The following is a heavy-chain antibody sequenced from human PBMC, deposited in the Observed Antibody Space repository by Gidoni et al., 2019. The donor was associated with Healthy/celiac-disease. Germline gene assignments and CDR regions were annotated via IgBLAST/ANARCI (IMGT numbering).Heavy chain of an antibody. V-gene: IGHV3-21*01. J-gene: IGHJ5*02. CDR3: ARATSSSWYNWFDP. CDR1: GFTFSSYS. Sequence: EVQLVESGGGLVKPGGSLRLSCAASGFTFSSYSMNWVRQAPGKGLECVSSISSSSSYIYYADSVKGRFTISRDNAKNSLYLQMNSLRAEDTAVYYCARATSSSWYNWFDPWGQGTLVTVSS. CDR2: ISSSSSYI. D-gene: IGHD6-13*01.